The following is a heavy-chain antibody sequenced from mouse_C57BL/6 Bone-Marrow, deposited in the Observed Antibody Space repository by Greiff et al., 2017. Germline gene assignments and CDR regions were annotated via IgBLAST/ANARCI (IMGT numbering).Heavy chain of an antibody. D-gene: IGHD2-5*01. V-gene: IGHV1-69*01. J-gene: IGHJ4*01. CDR1: GYTFTSYW. CDR3: ARRSNYVVYYAMDY. Sequence: VQLQQPGAELVMPGASVKLSCKASGYTFTSYWMHWVKQRPGQGLEWIGEIDPSDSYTNYNQKFKGKSTLTVDKSSSTAYMQLSSLTSEDCAVYYCARRSNYVVYYAMDYWGQGTSVTVSS. CDR2: IDPSDSYT.